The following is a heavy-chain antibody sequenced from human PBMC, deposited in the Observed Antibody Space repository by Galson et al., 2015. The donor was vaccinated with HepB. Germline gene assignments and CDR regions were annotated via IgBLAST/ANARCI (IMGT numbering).Heavy chain of an antibody. Sequence: SLRLSCAASGFNFGHYTMHWVRQVPGKGLEWVTIISHDGSDKYYADSVKGRFTISRDNSNNILYLQMNSLGPEDTGLYYCARSRITYQLLSCRRYYHYGVVVWGQGTTVTVSS. J-gene: IGHJ6*02. D-gene: IGHD2-2*01. CDR1: GFNFGHYT. V-gene: IGHV3-30*04. CDR2: ISHDGSDK. CDR3: ARSRITYQLLSCRRYYHYGVVV.